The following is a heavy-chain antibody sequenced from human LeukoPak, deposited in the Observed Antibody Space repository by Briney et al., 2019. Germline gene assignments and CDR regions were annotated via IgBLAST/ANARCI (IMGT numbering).Heavy chain of an antibody. CDR1: GFTFSSYG. J-gene: IGHJ4*02. CDR3: ARAPQVPEAYCGGDCYSGLDY. D-gene: IGHD2-21*02. V-gene: IGHV3-33*01. CDR2: IWYDGSNK. Sequence: PGRSLRLSCAASGFTFSSYGMHWVRQAPGKGLEWVAVIWYDGSNKYYADSVKGRFTISRDNSKNTLYLQMNSLRAEDTAVYYCARAPQVPEAYCGGDCYSGLDYWGQGTLVTVSP.